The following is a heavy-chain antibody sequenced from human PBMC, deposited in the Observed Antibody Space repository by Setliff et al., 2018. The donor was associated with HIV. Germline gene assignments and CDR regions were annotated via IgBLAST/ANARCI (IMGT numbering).Heavy chain of an antibody. CDR2: ISKTSTYT. Sequence: GGSLRLSCAASGFNFGDYYMTWIRQAPGKGLEWVAYISKTSTYTNYADSVKGRFAISRDNAKDLLYLQMNSLSAEDTAIYYCAREDSSWYGSLDYWGQGTPVTSPQ. CDR3: AREDSSWYGSLDY. CDR1: GFNFGDYY. V-gene: IGHV3-11*05. J-gene: IGHJ4*02. D-gene: IGHD6-13*01.